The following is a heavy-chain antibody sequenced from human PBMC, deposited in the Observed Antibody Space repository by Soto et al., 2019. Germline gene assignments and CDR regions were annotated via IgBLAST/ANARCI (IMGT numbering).Heavy chain of an antibody. J-gene: IGHJ3*02. CDR2: ISYDGSNK. V-gene: IGHV3-30-3*01. CDR3: ARGVRSPIAAAGQVDI. Sequence: QVQLVESGGGVVQPGRSLRLSCAASGFTFSSYAMHWVRQAPGKGLEWVAVISYDGSNKYYADSVKGRFTISRDNSENTLYLQMNSLRAEDTAVYYCARGVRSPIAAAGQVDIWGQGTMVTVSS. CDR1: GFTFSSYA. D-gene: IGHD6-13*01.